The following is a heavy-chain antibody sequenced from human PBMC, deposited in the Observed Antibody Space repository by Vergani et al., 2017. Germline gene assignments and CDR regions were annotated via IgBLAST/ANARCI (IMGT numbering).Heavy chain of an antibody. CDR1: GGSISSGGYY. Sequence: QVQLQESGPGLVKPSQTLSLTCTVSGGSISSGGYYWSWIRQPPGKGLEWIGYIYYSGSTNYNPSLKSRVTISVDTSKNQFSLKLSSVTAADTAVYYCAKGPRGDSSSSVPRDYWGQGTLVTVSS. CDR3: AKGPRGDSSSSVPRDY. J-gene: IGHJ4*02. V-gene: IGHV4-61*08. D-gene: IGHD6-6*01. CDR2: IYYSGST.